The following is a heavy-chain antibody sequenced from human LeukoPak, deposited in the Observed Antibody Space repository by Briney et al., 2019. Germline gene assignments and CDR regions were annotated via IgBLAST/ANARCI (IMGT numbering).Heavy chain of an antibody. V-gene: IGHV3-21*04. D-gene: IGHD3-3*01. Sequence: GGSLRLSCAASGFTFSSYSMNWVRQAPGKGLEWVSSISSSSSYIYYADSVKGRFTISRDNSKNTLYLQMNSLRAEDTAVYYCAKGSDDFWSGYSKTYNWFDPWGQGTLVTVSS. CDR1: GFTFSSYS. J-gene: IGHJ5*02. CDR2: ISSSSSYI. CDR3: AKGSDDFWSGYSKTYNWFDP.